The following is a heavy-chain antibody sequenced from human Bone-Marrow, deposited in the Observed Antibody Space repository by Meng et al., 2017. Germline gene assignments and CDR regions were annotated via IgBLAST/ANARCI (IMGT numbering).Heavy chain of an antibody. J-gene: IGHJ5*02. CDR2: ISYDGSNK. CDR1: GVSFSGSD. V-gene: IGHV3-30*04. CDR3: ARDYYDSSGYDNWFDP. Sequence: GGSLRLSCAVSGVSFSGSDIHWVRQAPGKGLEWVAVISYDGSNKYYADSVKGRFTISRDNSKNTLYLQMNSLRAEDTAVYYCARDYYDSSGYDNWFDPWGQGTLVTVSS. D-gene: IGHD3-22*01.